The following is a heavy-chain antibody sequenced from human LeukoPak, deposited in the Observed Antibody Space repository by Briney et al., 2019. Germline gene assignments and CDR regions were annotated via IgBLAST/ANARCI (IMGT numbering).Heavy chain of an antibody. Sequence: ASVKVSCKASGYTFTGYYIHWVRQAPGQGLEWMGWINPNSGGTNYAQKFQGRVTMTRDTSISTAYMELSRLRSDDTAVYYCARAGQWELRWFDPWGQGTLVTVSS. CDR1: GYTFTGYY. D-gene: IGHD1-26*01. V-gene: IGHV1-2*02. CDR2: INPNSGGT. J-gene: IGHJ5*02. CDR3: ARAGQWELRWFDP.